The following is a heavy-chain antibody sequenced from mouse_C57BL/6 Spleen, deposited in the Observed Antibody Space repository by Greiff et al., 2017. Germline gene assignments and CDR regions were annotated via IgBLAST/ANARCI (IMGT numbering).Heavy chain of an antibody. Sequence: QVQLKESGAELMKPGASVKLSCKATGYTFTGYWIEWVKQRPGHGLEWIGEILPGGGSTNYTEKFKGRATLTADTSSNTAYMQLISLTTEDSAIYYCAIEDSNYKKNAMDYWGKGTSVTVSS. CDR2: ILPGGGST. J-gene: IGHJ4*01. V-gene: IGHV1-9*01. CDR3: AIEDSNYKKNAMDY. CDR1: GYTFTGYW. D-gene: IGHD2-5*01.